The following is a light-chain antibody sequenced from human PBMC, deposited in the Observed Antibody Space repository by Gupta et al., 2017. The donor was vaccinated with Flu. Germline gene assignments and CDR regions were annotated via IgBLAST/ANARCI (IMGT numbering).Light chain of an antibody. CDR3: SSYTSGSTFYV. Sequence: QSALTQPASVSGSPGQSITISCIETSSDVGGSDYVSWYQQHPDKAPKLIIYDVTNRPSGVSSRFSGSKSGNTASLTISGLQAEDETDYYCSSYTSGSTFYVFGTGTKVTVL. J-gene: IGLJ1*01. CDR1: SSDVGGSDY. V-gene: IGLV2-14*01. CDR2: DVT.